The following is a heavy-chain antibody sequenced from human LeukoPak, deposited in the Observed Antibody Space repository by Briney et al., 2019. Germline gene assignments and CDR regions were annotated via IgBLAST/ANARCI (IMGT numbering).Heavy chain of an antibody. V-gene: IGHV4-38-2*02. CDR3: ARVSRQSSPYYYDSSGESF. J-gene: IGHJ4*02. Sequence: SETLSLTCTVSGYSISSGYYWGWIRQPPGKGLEWIGSIYHSGSTYYNPSLKSRVTISVDTSKNQFSLKLSSVTAADTAVYYCARVSRQSSPYYYDSSGESFWGQGTLVTVSS. CDR2: IYHSGST. CDR1: GYSISSGYY. D-gene: IGHD3-22*01.